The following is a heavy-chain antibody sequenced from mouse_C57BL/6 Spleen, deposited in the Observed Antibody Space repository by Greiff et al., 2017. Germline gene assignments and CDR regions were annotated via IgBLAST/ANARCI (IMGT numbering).Heavy chain of an antibody. J-gene: IGHJ2*01. V-gene: IGHV1-64*01. Sequence: QVQLQQPGAELVKPGASVKLSCKASGYTFTSYWMHWVKQRPGQGLEWIGMIHPNSGSTNYNEKFKGKATLTVDKSSSTAYMQLSSLTSEDSAVYYCAISFIFNYYGSSFDYWGQGTTLTVSS. CDR3: AISFIFNYYGSSFDY. D-gene: IGHD1-1*01. CDR1: GYTFTSYW. CDR2: IHPNSGST.